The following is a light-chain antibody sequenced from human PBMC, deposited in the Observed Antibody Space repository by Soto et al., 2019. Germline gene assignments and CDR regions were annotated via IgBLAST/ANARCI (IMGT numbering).Light chain of an antibody. J-gene: IGKJ1*01. Sequence: DIVMTQSPDSLAVSLGERATINCKSSQSVLYSSNNKNYLAWYQQKPGQPPKLLIYWASTRESGVPDRFSGSASWTDFTLTISSLQAEDVAVYYCQQYYSTRTFGQGTKVEIK. V-gene: IGKV4-1*01. CDR1: QSVLYSSNNKNY. CDR2: WAS. CDR3: QQYYSTRT.